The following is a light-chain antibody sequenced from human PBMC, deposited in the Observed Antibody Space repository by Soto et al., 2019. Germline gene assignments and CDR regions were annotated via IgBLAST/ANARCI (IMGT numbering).Light chain of an antibody. Sequence: DIQMTQSPSTLSGSVGDRVTITCRASQTISSWLAWYQQKPGKAPKLLIYAASSLQSGVPSRFSGSGSGTDFTLTISSLQPDDFATYYCQQYNSYSPWTFGQGTKVDI. CDR1: QTISSW. V-gene: IGKV1-5*01. CDR3: QQYNSYSPWT. J-gene: IGKJ1*01. CDR2: AAS.